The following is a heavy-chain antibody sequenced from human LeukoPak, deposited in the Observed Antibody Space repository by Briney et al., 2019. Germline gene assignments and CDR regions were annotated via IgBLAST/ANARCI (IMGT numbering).Heavy chain of an antibody. CDR1: GYSFTSYC. D-gene: IGHD6-6*01. CDR3: ARQGGRYSSSPLNWFDP. V-gene: IGHV5-51*01. J-gene: IGHJ5*02. Sequence: GESLKISCKGSGYSFTSYCIGWMRQMPGKAVEWMGIIYPVDSDTRYNPYFQGQVRFSAAKSISTAYLQWSSLKASDTAMYYCARQGGRYSSSPLNWFDPCRQGHVVMVSS. CDR2: IYPVDSDT.